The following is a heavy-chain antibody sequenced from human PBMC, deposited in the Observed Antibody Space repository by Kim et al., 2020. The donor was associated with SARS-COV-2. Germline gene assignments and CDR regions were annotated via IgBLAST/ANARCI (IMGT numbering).Heavy chain of an antibody. J-gene: IGHJ5*02. CDR3: ARGVGGSVFLDNWFDP. D-gene: IGHD2-21*01. V-gene: IGHV7-4-1*02. CDR1: GYTFTSYA. Sequence: ASVKISCKASGYTFTSYAMNWVRQAPGQGLEWMGWINTNTGNPTYAQGFTGRFVFSLDTSVSTAYLQISSLKAEDTAVYYCARGVGGSVFLDNWFDPWGQGTLVTVSS. CDR2: INTNTGNP.